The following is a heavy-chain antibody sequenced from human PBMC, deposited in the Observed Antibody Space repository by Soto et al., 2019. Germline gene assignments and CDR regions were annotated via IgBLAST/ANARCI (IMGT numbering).Heavy chain of an antibody. J-gene: IGHJ5*02. CDR1: GYTFTSHD. CDR3: VRGYPYSSGP. Sequence: QVQLVQSGAEVKKPGASVKVSCKASGYTFTSHDINWVRQATGQGLEWMGWMNPNRGNTGYAQKFQGRVTMTRSTSISTAYMELSNLRSEDTAVYYCVRGYPYSSGPWGRGTLVTVSS. CDR2: MNPNRGNT. V-gene: IGHV1-8*01. D-gene: IGHD3-22*01.